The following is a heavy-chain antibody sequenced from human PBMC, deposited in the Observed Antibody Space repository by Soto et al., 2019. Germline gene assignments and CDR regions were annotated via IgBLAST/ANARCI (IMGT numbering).Heavy chain of an antibody. V-gene: IGHV3-7*05. CDR2: IKQDGSEK. Sequence: EVQLVESGGGLVQPGGSLRLSCAASGFTFSTYWMSWVRQAPGKGLEWVANIKQDGSEKYYVDSVKGRFTISRDNAKNSLYLQMNSLRAEDTAVYYCAREKSGVDLDYWGQGTLVTVSS. J-gene: IGHJ4*02. D-gene: IGHD2-8*01. CDR3: AREKSGVDLDY. CDR1: GFTFSTYW.